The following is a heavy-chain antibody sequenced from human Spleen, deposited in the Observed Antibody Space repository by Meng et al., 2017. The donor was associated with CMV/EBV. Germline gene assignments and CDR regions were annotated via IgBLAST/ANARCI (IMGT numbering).Heavy chain of an antibody. CDR1: GFTFDDYA. CDR3: AKGAAPGTDGYFDY. CDR2: ISWNSGSK. D-gene: IGHD6-13*01. V-gene: IGHV3-9*03. Sequence: GGFLRLSCAASGFTFDDYAMHWVRQAPGKGLEWVSGISWNSGSKAYVDSVKGRFTISRDNAKNSLYLQMNSLRPEDMALYYCAKGAAPGTDGYFDYWGQGALVTVSS. J-gene: IGHJ4*02.